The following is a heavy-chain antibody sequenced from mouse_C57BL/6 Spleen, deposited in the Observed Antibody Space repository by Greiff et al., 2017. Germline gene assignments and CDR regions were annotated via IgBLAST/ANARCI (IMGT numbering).Heavy chain of an antibody. CDR1: GYTFTTYP. J-gene: IGHJ4*01. D-gene: IGHD2-4*01. CDR2: FHPYNDDT. CDR3: ARGNYDYENYYAMDY. V-gene: IGHV1-47*01. Sequence: QVHVKQSGAELVKPGASVKMSCKASGYTFTTYPIEWMKQNHGKSLEWIGNFHPYNDDTKYNEKFKGKATLTVEKSSSTVYLELSRLTSDDSAVYYCARGNYDYENYYAMDYWGQGTSVTVSS.